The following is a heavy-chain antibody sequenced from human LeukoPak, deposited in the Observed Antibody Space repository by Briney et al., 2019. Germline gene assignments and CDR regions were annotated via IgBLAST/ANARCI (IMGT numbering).Heavy chain of an antibody. Sequence: GGSLRLSCAASGFTFSSYAMSWVRQAPGKGLEWVSAISGSGGSTYYADSVKGRFTISRDNAKNSLYLQMNSLRAEDTAVYYCARVRGGRVVAATPLSRYYYYYMDVWGKGTTVTVSS. D-gene: IGHD2-15*01. CDR1: GFTFSSYA. CDR2: ISGSGGST. V-gene: IGHV3-23*01. J-gene: IGHJ6*03. CDR3: ARVRGGRVVAATPLSRYYYYYMDV.